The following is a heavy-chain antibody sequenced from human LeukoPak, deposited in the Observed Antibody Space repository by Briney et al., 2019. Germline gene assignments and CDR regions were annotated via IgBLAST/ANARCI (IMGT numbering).Heavy chain of an antibody. D-gene: IGHD2-15*01. CDR3: ARTYCSGGSCYSGRFDY. Sequence: ASVKVSCKASGYTFTGYYMHWVRQAPGQGLEWMGWISPTSGGTNYAQKFQGRVTMTRDTSISTAYMELSRLRSDDTAVYYCARTYCSGGSCYSGRFDYWGQGTLVTVSS. CDR1: GYTFTGYY. CDR2: ISPTSGGT. V-gene: IGHV1-2*02. J-gene: IGHJ4*02.